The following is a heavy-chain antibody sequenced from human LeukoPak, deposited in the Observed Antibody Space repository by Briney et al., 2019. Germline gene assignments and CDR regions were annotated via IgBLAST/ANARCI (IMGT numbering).Heavy chain of an antibody. V-gene: IGHV3-11*01. D-gene: IGHD5-18*01. CDR1: GFTFSNYY. CDR2: ISSSGSTI. J-gene: IGHJ4*02. Sequence: GGSLRLSCAASGFTFSNYYMSWIRQAPGKGLEWVSYISSSGSTIYYADSVKGRFTISRDNSKNSLYLQMNSLRTEHAALCYCANVVDTAMEYYFDYWGQGTLVTVSS. CDR3: ANVVDTAMEYYFDY.